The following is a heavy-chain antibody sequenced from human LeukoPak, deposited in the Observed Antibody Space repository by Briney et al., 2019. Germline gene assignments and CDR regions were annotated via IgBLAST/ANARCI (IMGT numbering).Heavy chain of an antibody. D-gene: IGHD4-17*01. CDR1: GGSLSGYY. CDR3: ARVDYGDYVKGAFDI. Sequence: PSETLSLTCAVYGGSLSGYYWSWIRQPPGKGLEWIGEINHSGSTNYNPSLKSRVTISVDTSKNQFSLKLSSVTAADTAVYYCARVDYGDYVKGAFDIWGQGTMVTVSS. CDR2: INHSGST. J-gene: IGHJ3*02. V-gene: IGHV4-34*01.